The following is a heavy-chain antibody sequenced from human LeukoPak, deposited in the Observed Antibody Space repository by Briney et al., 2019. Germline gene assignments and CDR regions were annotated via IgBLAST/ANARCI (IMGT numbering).Heavy chain of an antibody. J-gene: IGHJ6*03. V-gene: IGHV3-23*01. Sequence: GGSLRLSCAASGFTLSRYGMSWVRQAPGKGLEWVSAISGSGDSTYYADSVKGRFTISRDNSKNTLYLQMNSLRGEDTAVYYCAKRTSGSYYYYYYMDVWGKGTTVTISS. CDR1: GFTLSRYG. CDR2: ISGSGDST. CDR3: AKRTSGSYYYYYYMDV. D-gene: IGHD1-26*01.